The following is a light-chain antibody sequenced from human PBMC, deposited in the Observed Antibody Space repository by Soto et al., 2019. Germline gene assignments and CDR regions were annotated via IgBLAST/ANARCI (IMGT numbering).Light chain of an antibody. CDR1: SSDVGGYNY. CDR2: EVS. J-gene: IGLJ1*01. V-gene: IGLV2-14*01. Sequence: QSALTQPASVSGSPGQSITISCTGTSSDVGGYNYVSWYQQQSGKAPKLMIHEVSNRPSGVSNRFSGSKSGNTASLTISGLQAEDEADYYCCSYAGSYTYVFGTGTKVTVL. CDR3: CSYAGSYTYV.